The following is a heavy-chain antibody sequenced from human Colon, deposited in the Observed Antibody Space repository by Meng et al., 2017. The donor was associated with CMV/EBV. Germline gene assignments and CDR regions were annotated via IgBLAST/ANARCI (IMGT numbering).Heavy chain of an antibody. J-gene: IGHJ5*02. CDR1: GGSFSRYS. D-gene: IGHD4-11*01. CDR2: INHSGST. V-gene: IGHV4-34*01. Sequence: QVQRQQWGAGRLKPAEARSLTCAVYGGSFSRYSWSWIRQPPGKGLEWIGEINHSGSTNYNPSLKSRVTISVDTSKNQFSLKLSSVTAADTAVYYCARGRLPTDPWGQGTLVTVSS. CDR3: ARGRLPTDP.